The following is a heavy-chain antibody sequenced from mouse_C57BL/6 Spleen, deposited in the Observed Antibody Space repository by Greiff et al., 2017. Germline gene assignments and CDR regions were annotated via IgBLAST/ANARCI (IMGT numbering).Heavy chain of an antibody. J-gene: IGHJ1*03. V-gene: IGHV14-2*01. CDR2: IDPEDGET. CDR1: GFNIKDYY. CDR3: ARWLLPDWYFDV. D-gene: IGHD2-3*01. Sequence: EVQLQESGAELVKPGASVKLSCTASGFNIKDYYMHWVKQRTEQGLEWIGRIDPEDGETKYAPKFKGKATITADTSSNTAYLQLSSLTSEYTAVYYCARWLLPDWYFDVWGTGTTVTVSS.